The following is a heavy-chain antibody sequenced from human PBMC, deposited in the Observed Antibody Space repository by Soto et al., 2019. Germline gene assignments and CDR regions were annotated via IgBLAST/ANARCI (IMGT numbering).Heavy chain of an antibody. CDR2: IWYDGSNE. V-gene: IGHV3-33*01. CDR1: GFIFSNFG. CDR3: ARDDIPGIAVSTYGMDV. Sequence: LSLSCAASGFIFSNFGMHWVRQAPGKGLEWVAVIWYDGSNEYYADSVKGRFTISKDNSKSTLYLQMNSLRAEDTAVYYCARDDIPGIAVSTYGMDVWGQGTTVTVSS. J-gene: IGHJ6*02. D-gene: IGHD6-19*01.